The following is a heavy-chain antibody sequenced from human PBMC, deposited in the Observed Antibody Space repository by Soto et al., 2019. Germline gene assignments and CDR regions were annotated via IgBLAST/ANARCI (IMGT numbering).Heavy chain of an antibody. CDR1: GYTFTSYG. V-gene: IGHV1-18*01. J-gene: IGHJ4*02. CDR3: ARASGEITIFGVVTIHQPLDY. Sequence: QVPLVQSGAEVKKPGASVKVSCKASGYTFTSYGISWVRQAPGQGLEWMGWISAYNGNTNYAQKLQGRVTMTTDTSTSTAYMELRSLRSDDTAVYYCARASGEITIFGVVTIHQPLDYWGQGTLVTVSS. D-gene: IGHD3-3*01. CDR2: ISAYNGNT.